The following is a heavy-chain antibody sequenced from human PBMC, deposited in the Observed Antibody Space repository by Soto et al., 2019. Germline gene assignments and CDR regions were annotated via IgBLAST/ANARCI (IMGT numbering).Heavy chain of an antibody. Sequence: GSLRLSCAASGFTFSSYAMSWVRQAPGKGLEWVSAISGSGGSTYYADSVKGRFTISRDNSKNTLYLQMNSLRADDTAVYYCAKSLSASPNYFFDSWGQGTLVTVSS. CDR3: AKSLSASPNYFFDS. V-gene: IGHV3-23*01. J-gene: IGHJ4*02. CDR1: GFTFSSYA. D-gene: IGHD1-1*01. CDR2: ISGSGGST.